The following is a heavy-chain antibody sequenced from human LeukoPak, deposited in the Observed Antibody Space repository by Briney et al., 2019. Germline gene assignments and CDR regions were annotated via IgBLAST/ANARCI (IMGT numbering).Heavy chain of an antibody. V-gene: IGHV3-9*01. CDR1: GFTFDDYA. D-gene: IGHD3-3*01. CDR2: ISWNNGSI. CDR3: AKDAGGITIFGRWFDP. J-gene: IGHJ5*02. Sequence: GGSLRLSCAASGFTFDDYAMHWVRQAPGKGLEWVSGISWNNGSIGYADSVKGRFTISRDNAKNSLYLQMNSLRAEDTALYYCAKDAGGITIFGRWFDPWGQGTLVTVSS.